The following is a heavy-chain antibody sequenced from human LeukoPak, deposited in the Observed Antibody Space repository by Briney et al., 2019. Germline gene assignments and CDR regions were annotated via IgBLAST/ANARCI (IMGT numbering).Heavy chain of an antibody. D-gene: IGHD2-21*02. Sequence: ASVKVSCKASGYTFTSYGISWVRQAPGQGLEWMGWISAYNGNTNYAQKLQSRVTMTTDTSTSTAYMELRSLRSDDTAVYYCARAGSTYCGGDCYPDYWGQGTLVTVSS. CDR1: GYTFTSYG. CDR3: ARAGSTYCGGDCYPDY. CDR2: ISAYNGNT. V-gene: IGHV1-18*01. J-gene: IGHJ4*02.